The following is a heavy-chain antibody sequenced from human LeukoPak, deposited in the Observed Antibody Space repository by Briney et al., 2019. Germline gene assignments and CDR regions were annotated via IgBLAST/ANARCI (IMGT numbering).Heavy chain of an antibody. CDR2: LYHTGTT. V-gene: IGHV4-39*07. D-gene: IGHD3-22*01. CDR1: GGSISTTSEY. J-gene: IGHJ4*02. CDR3: ARGLKYYDSSGLFDY. Sequence: SETLSLTCTVSGGSISTTSEYWAWIRQSPGKGLEWIGSLYHTGTTYYNPSLKSRVTISVDTSKNQFSLKLSSVTAADTAVYYCARGLKYYDSSGLFDYWGQGTLVTVSS.